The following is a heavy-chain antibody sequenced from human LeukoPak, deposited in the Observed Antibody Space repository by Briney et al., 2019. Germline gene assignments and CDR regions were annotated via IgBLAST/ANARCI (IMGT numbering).Heavy chain of an antibody. CDR3: ARARVSDCSSTSCYAAYYYYYGMDV. J-gene: IGHJ6*02. Sequence: PGGSLRLSCAASGFTFSSYGMHWVRQAPGKGLEWVAVIWYDGSNKYYADSVKGRFTISRDNSKNTLYLQMNSLRAEDTAVYYCARARVSDCSSTSCYAAYYYYYGMDVWGQGTTVTVSS. D-gene: IGHD2-2*01. CDR1: GFTFSSYG. CDR2: IWYDGSNK. V-gene: IGHV3-33*08.